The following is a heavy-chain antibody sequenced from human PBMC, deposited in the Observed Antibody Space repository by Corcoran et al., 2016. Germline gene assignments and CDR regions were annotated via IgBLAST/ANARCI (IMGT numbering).Heavy chain of an antibody. V-gene: IGHV3-53*01. Sequence: EVQLVESGGGLIQPGGSLRLSCAAFGFTVSSNNMSWVRQAPGKGLEWVSVLYSGGNTYYADSVKGRFTVSRDNSKNTLYLQMNSLRAEDTAVYYCAGGGNSVIDYWGQGTLGTVSS. CDR2: LYSGGNT. D-gene: IGHD2-21*02. CDR3: AGGGNSVIDY. CDR1: GFTVSSNN. J-gene: IGHJ4*02.